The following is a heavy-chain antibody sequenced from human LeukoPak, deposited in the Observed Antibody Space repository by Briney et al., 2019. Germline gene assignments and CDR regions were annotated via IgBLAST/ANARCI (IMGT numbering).Heavy chain of an antibody. J-gene: IGHJ4*02. Sequence: EAGGSLRLSCAGSGFTFNSYVMTWVRQAPGKGLEWVSGISQSGGSTYYADSVRGRFTISRDNPKNTLYLQMNSLRADDTAVYYCAKGDSSSWAPDSWGQGSLVTVSS. CDR3: AKGDSSSWAPDS. D-gene: IGHD6-13*01. CDR2: ISQSGGST. V-gene: IGHV3-23*01. CDR1: GFTFNSYV.